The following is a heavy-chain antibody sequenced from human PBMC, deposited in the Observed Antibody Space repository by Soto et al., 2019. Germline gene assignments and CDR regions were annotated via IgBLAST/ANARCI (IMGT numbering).Heavy chain of an antibody. V-gene: IGHV3-9*01. CDR2: VSWNSGSI. CDR1: GFTFDDYA. D-gene: IGHD3-9*01. CDR3: AKDHDILTPYGMDV. Sequence: EVQLVESGGGLVQPGRSLRLSCAASGFTFDDYAIHWVRQAPGKGLEWVSGVSWNSGSIGYADFVKGRFTISRDNAKNSLYLQMNSLRAEDTALDYCAKDHDILTPYGMDVWGQGTTVTVSS. J-gene: IGHJ6*02.